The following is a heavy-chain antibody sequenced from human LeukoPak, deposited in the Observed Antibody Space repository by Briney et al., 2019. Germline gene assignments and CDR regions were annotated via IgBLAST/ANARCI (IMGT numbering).Heavy chain of an antibody. CDR3: ARDTGDDYVWGSYRYMVYFDY. J-gene: IGHJ4*02. CDR1: GFTFSSYS. Sequence: GGSLRLSCAASGFTFSSYSMNWVRQAPGKGLEWVSSISSSSSYIYYADSVKGRFTISRDNAKNSLYLQTNSLRAEDTAVYYRARDTGDDYVWGSYRYMVYFDYWGQGTLVTVSS. D-gene: IGHD3-16*02. V-gene: IGHV3-21*01. CDR2: ISSSSSYI.